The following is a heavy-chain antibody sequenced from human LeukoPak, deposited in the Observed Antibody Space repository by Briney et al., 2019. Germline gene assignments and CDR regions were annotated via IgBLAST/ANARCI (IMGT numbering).Heavy chain of an antibody. CDR1: GGSISSSSYY. V-gene: IGHV4-39*07. Sequence: SETLSLTCTVSGGSISSSSYYWGWIRQPPGKGLEWIGSIYYSGSTYYNPSLKSRVTISVDTSKNQFSLKLSSVTAADTAVYYCAREGGLAASTFDYWGQGTLVTVSS. CDR3: AREGGLAASTFDY. J-gene: IGHJ4*02. D-gene: IGHD3-16*01. CDR2: IYYSGST.